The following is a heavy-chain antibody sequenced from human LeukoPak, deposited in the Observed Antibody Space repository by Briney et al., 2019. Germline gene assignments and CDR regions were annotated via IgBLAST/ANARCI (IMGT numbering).Heavy chain of an antibody. CDR3: ARADGTGGDYYDSSGYLDAFDI. D-gene: IGHD3-22*01. J-gene: IGHJ3*02. CDR1: GGSISSYY. CDR2: IYYSGST. Sequence: SETLSLTCTVSGGSISSYYWSWIRQPPGKGLGWIGSIYYSGSTYYNPSLKSRVTISVDTSKNQFSLKLSSVTAADTAVYYCARADGTGGDYYDSSGYLDAFDIWGQGTMVTVSS. V-gene: IGHV4-59*12.